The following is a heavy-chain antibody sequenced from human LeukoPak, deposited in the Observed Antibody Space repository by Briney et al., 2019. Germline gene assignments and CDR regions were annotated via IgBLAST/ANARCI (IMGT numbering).Heavy chain of an antibody. V-gene: IGHV4-34*01. CDR2: INHSGST. J-gene: IGHJ4*02. CDR3: ARVTLGYCSSTDCDY. D-gene: IGHD2-2*01. Sequence: PSETLSLTCAVYGGSFSGYYWSWIRQPPGKGLEWIGEINHSGSTNYNPSLKSRVIISVDTSKNQFSLKLSSVTAADTAVYYCARVTLGYCSSTDCDYWGQGTLVTVSS. CDR1: GGSFSGYY.